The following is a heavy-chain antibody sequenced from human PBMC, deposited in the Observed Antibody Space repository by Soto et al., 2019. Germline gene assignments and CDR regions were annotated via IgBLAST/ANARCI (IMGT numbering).Heavy chain of an antibody. CDR3: AREVQVHTPAFVY. V-gene: IGHV1-69*19. Sequence: QVQLMQSGAEMKKPGSSVKVSCQSSGGTLNTYAMNWVRQAPGQGPEWMGDISPMFGAANYAPKFQGRVTITADESTGTSYMQLSSLTSEDTALYFCAREVQVHTPAFVYWGQGTLVTVSS. CDR2: ISPMFGAA. D-gene: IGHD3-10*01. J-gene: IGHJ4*02. CDR1: GGTLNTYA.